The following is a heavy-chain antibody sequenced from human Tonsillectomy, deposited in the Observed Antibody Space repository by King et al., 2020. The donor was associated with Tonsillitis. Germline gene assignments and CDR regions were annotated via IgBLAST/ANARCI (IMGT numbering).Heavy chain of an antibody. CDR1: GFTVSSHY. D-gene: IGHD3-22*01. V-gene: IGHV3-53*01. Sequence: VQLVESGGGLIQPGGSLRLSCAASGFTVSSHYMSWVRPAPGKGLECGSVLYSGGRSYFADSVRDRFIIYRDDSKNTLYLQMHSLRAEDTAVYYCARDQNDSDGYGAFDIWGQGTMVTVSS. CDR2: LYSGGRS. J-gene: IGHJ3*02. CDR3: ARDQNDSDGYGAFDI.